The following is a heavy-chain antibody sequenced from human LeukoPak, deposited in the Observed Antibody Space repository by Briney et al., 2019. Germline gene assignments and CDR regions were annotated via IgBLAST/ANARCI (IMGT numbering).Heavy chain of an antibody. CDR1: GFTFSSYS. V-gene: IGHV3-48*04. D-gene: IGHD3-22*01. J-gene: IGHJ4*02. CDR2: ISSSSSTI. CDR3: AKDNFEAGLYYYDSSGYDY. Sequence: GGSLRLSCAASGFTFSSYSMNWVRQAPGKGLEWVSYISSSSSTIYYADSVKGRFTISRDNAKNSLYLQMNSLRAEDTALYYCAKDNFEAGLYYYDSSGYDYWGQGTLVTVSS.